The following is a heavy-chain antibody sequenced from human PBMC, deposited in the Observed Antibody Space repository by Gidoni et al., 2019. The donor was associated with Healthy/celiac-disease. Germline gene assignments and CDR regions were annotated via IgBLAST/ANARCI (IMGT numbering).Heavy chain of an antibody. CDR1: GYTFPSYG. CDR2: ISAYNGNT. Sequence: QVQLVQSGAEVKKPGASVKVSCKASGYTFPSYGISWGRQAPGQGLEWMGWISAYNGNTNDAQKLQGRVTMTTDTSTSTAYMELRSLRSDDTAVYYCARERVSAKYYDFWSGYFSHFDYWGQGTLVTVSS. CDR3: ARERVSAKYYDFWSGYFSHFDY. V-gene: IGHV1-18*04. D-gene: IGHD3-3*01. J-gene: IGHJ4*02.